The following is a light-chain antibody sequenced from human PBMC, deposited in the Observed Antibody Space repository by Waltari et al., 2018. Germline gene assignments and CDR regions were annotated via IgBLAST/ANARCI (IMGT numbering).Light chain of an antibody. CDR3: QKYGTLPAT. J-gene: IGKJ1*01. CDR1: HSVSRT. CDR2: DAS. Sequence: DIVLTQSPGTLSFSPGERATLSYRASHSVSRTLAWYQQKPGQAPRLLIYDASIRATGIPDRFSGSGSGTDFSLTISRLEPEDFAVYYCQKYGTLPATFGQGTKVEIK. V-gene: IGKV3-20*01.